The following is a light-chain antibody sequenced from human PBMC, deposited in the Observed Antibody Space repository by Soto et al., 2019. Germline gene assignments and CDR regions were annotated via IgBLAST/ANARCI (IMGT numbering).Light chain of an antibody. J-gene: IGKJ2*01. CDR3: QQYHTVPYT. CDR2: DAF. V-gene: IGKV1-5*01. CDR1: QKINNW. Sequence: DIQMTQSPSTLSTSVGDRVTITCRASQKINNWLAWYHQKPGKAPRLLIYDAFSLESGVPSRFSGTGSGTEFTLTISSLQPDDLATYFCQQYHTVPYTFGQGTKLEIK.